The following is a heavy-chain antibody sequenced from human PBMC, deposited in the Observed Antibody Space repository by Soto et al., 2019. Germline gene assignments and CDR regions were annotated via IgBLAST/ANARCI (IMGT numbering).Heavy chain of an antibody. D-gene: IGHD2-15*01. CDR2: IYHSGST. CDR3: ASQRGYCSGGSCYRFDY. Sequence: QLQLQESGSGLVKPSQTLSLTCAVSGGSISSGGYSWSWIRQPPGKGLEWIGYIYHSGSTYYNPSLKSRVTISVDRSKNQFSLKLSSVTAADTAVYYCASQRGYCSGGSCYRFDYWGQGTLVTVSS. CDR1: GGSISSGGYS. V-gene: IGHV4-30-2*01. J-gene: IGHJ4*02.